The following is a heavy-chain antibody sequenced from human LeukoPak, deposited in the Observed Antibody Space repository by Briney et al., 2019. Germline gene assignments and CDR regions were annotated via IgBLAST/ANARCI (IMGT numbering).Heavy chain of an antibody. J-gene: IGHJ6*02. CDR2: ISWNSGSI. V-gene: IGHV3-9*01. CDR3: ARPSGTSYDYYGMDV. CDR1: GFTFDDYA. Sequence: GGSLRLSCAASGFTFDDYAMHWVRQAPGKGLEWVSGISWNSGSIGYADSVKGRFTISRDNAKNSLYPQMNSLRAEDTALYYCARPSGTSYDYYGMDVWGQGTTVTVSS. D-gene: IGHD1-26*01.